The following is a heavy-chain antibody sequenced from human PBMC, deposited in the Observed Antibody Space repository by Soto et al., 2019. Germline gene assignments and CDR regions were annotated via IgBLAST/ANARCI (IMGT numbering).Heavy chain of an antibody. CDR2: IYYSGST. V-gene: IGHV4-31*03. CDR1: GGSISSGGYY. J-gene: IGHJ4*02. CDR3: ARXLRSTAVDY. D-gene: IGHD2-15*01. Sequence: PSETLSLTCTVSGGSISSGGYYWSWIRQHPGKGLEWIGYIYYSGSTYYKPSLKSRVTISVDTSKNQFSLKLSSVTAADTAVYYCARXLRSTAVDYWGQGTLVTVSS.